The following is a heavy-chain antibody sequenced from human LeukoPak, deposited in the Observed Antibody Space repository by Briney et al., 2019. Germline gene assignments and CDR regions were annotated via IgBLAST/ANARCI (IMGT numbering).Heavy chain of an antibody. Sequence: SETLSLTCAAYGGSFSGYYWSWIRQPPGRGLEWIGEINHRGSTNYNPSLKSRVTISVDTSKNQFSLKLSSVTAADTAVYYCARASVEMASPEWQPFDYWGQGTLVTVSS. CDR1: GGSFSGYY. CDR2: INHRGST. J-gene: IGHJ4*02. D-gene: IGHD5-24*01. CDR3: ARASVEMASPEWQPFDY. V-gene: IGHV4-34*01.